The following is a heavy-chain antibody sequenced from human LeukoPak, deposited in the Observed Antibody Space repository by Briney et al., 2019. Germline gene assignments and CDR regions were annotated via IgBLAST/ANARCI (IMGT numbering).Heavy chain of an antibody. J-gene: IGHJ4*02. CDR2: ISYDGSNK. D-gene: IGHD6-13*01. V-gene: IGHV3-30*03. CDR3: ARDPRQLGALDY. Sequence: PGGSLRLSCAASGFTFSSYGMHWVRQAPGKGLEWVAVISYDGSNKYYADSVKGRFTISRDNSKNTVYLQMNSLRVEDTAVYYCARDPRQLGALDYWGQGTLVTVSS. CDR1: GFTFSSYG.